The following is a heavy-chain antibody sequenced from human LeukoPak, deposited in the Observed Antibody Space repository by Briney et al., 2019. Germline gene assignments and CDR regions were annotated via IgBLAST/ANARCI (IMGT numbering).Heavy chain of an antibody. Sequence: GASVKVSCKASGYTFTSYGISWVRQAPGQGLEWMGGIIPIFGTANYAQKFQGRVTITADESTSTAYMELSSLRSEDTAVYYCATQSSIAARLWFDPWGQGTLVTVSS. V-gene: IGHV1-69*13. CDR2: IIPIFGTA. CDR1: GYTFTSYG. D-gene: IGHD6-6*01. CDR3: ATQSSIAARLWFDP. J-gene: IGHJ5*02.